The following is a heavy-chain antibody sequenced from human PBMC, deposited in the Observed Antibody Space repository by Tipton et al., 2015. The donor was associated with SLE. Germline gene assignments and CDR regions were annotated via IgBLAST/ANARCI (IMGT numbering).Heavy chain of an antibody. CDR3: AKESYYYGSGSYLDY. Sequence: SLRLSCAASGFTFSSYGMHWVRQAPGKGLEWVAFIRYDGSNKYYADSVKGRFTISRDNSKHTLYLQMNSLRAEDTAVYYCAKESYYYGSGSYLDYWGQGTLVTVSS. J-gene: IGHJ4*02. CDR1: GFTFSSYG. V-gene: IGHV3-30*02. D-gene: IGHD3-10*01. CDR2: IRYDGSNK.